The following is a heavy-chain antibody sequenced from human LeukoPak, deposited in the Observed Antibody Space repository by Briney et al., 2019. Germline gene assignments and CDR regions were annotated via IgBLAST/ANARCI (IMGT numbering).Heavy chain of an antibody. Sequence: GGSLRLSCAASGFTFSSYWMSWVRQAPGKGLEWVANIKEDGSEKYYVDSVKGRFTISRDNAKNSLYLQMNSLRAEDTAVYYCGRAGYSSSWPPYYYYGTDVWGQGTTVTVSS. D-gene: IGHD6-13*01. CDR2: IKEDGSEK. J-gene: IGHJ6*02. CDR3: GRAGYSSSWPPYYYYGTDV. V-gene: IGHV3-7*05. CDR1: GFTFSSYW.